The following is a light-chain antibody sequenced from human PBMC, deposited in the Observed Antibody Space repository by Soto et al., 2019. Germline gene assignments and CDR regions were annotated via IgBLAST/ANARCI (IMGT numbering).Light chain of an antibody. CDR3: HQYADSPQT. CDR2: AAS. Sequence: EVVLTQSPGTLSLSPGERATLSCRASQSDSSSFLAWYQQKPGQAPRLLIHAASTGATGIPARFRGSGSGTDFTLTISSLEPEDSAVYFCHQYADSPQTFGQGTKVEIK. V-gene: IGKV3-20*01. J-gene: IGKJ2*01. CDR1: QSDSSSF.